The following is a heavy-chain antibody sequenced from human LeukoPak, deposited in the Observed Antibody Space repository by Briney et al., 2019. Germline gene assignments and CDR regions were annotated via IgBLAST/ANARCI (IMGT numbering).Heavy chain of an antibody. J-gene: IGHJ5*02. D-gene: IGHD6-19*01. V-gene: IGHV4-34*01. Sequence: SETLSLTCAVYGGSFSGYYWSWIRQPPGKGLEWIGEINHSGSTNYNPSFKSRVTISVDTSKNQFSLILSPVTATDTAVYYCARSESSGWRDWFDPWAREPWSASPQ. CDR2: INHSGST. CDR3: ARSESSGWRDWFDP. CDR1: GGSFSGYY.